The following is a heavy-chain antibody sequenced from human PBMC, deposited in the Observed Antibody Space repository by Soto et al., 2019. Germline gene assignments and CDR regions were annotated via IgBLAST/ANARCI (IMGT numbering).Heavy chain of an antibody. CDR3: ARGRKVTTDITFDY. D-gene: IGHD4-17*01. V-gene: IGHV3-30-3*01. J-gene: IGHJ4*02. CDR1: GFTFSNFA. Sequence: GGSLRLSCAASGFTFSNFAMHWVRQATGKGLEWVAVISYDGGNKYYADSVRGRFTISRDDSKKTLYLQMDSLRPEDTAVYYCARGRKVTTDITFDYWGQGTQVTVSS. CDR2: ISYDGGNK.